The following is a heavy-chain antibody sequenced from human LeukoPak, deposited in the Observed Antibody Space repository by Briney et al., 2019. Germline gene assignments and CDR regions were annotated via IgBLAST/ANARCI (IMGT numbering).Heavy chain of an antibody. CDR2: TSSSSSYI. D-gene: IGHD2-21*02. CDR3: ARAADTANDY. CDR1: GFTFSSYS. V-gene: IGHV3-21*01. J-gene: IGHJ4*02. Sequence: GRSLRLSCAASGFTFSSYSMNWVRQAPGKGLEWVSSTSSSSSYIYYADSVKGRFTISRDSAKNSLYLQMNSLRAEDTAVYYCARAADTANDYWGQGTLVTVSS.